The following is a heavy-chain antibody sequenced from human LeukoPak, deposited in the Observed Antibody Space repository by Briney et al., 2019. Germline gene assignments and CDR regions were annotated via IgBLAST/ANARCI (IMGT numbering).Heavy chain of an antibody. CDR3: AKRGYGWYFDL. CDR2: IYYSGST. V-gene: IGHV4-39*01. Sequence: SETLSLTCTVSGDSISGSSNSYYWGWIRQPPGKGLEWIGSIYYSGSTYYSPSLKSRVTISVDTSKNQFSLRLSSVTATDTAVYYCAKRGYGWYFDLWGRGTLVTVSS. J-gene: IGHJ2*01. CDR1: GDSISGSSNSYY. D-gene: IGHD4-17*01.